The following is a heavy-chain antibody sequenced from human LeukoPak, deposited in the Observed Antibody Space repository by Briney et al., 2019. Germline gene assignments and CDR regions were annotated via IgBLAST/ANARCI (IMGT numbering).Heavy chain of an antibody. Sequence: GGSLRLSCAASGFTFSSYAMSWVRQAPGKGLEWVSAISGSGGSTYYADSVKGRFTISRDNSKNTLYLQMSSLRAEDTAVYYCAKVAGYCSSTSCAKYRYYFDYWGQGTLVTVSS. D-gene: IGHD2-2*01. V-gene: IGHV3-23*01. CDR3: AKVAGYCSSTSCAKYRYYFDY. CDR1: GFTFSSYA. CDR2: ISGSGGST. J-gene: IGHJ4*02.